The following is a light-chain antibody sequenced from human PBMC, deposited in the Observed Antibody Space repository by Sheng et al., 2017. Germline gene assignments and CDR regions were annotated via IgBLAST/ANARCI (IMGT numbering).Light chain of an antibody. Sequence: EIVMTQSPATLSVSPGERATLSCRASQSVSSNLAWYQQKPGQAPRLLIYGASSRAAGIPDRFSGSGSGTDFTLTIRRLEPEDFAVYYCQQYGTSSGTFGQGTKVEIK. J-gene: IGKJ1*01. CDR2: GAS. V-gene: IGKV3-20*01. CDR1: QSVSSN. CDR3: QQYGTSSGT.